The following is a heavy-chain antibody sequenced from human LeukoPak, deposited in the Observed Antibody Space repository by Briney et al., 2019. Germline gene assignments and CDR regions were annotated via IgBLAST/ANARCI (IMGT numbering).Heavy chain of an antibody. V-gene: IGHV4-61*02. CDR3: ARENSGSYYIPFDY. CDR1: GGSISSSSYY. D-gene: IGHD1-26*01. Sequence: PSETLSLTCTVSGGSISSSSYYWSWIRQPAGKGLEWIGRIYTSGSTNYNPSLKSRVTMSVDTSKNQFSLKLSSVTAADTAVYYCARENSGSYYIPFDYWGQGTLVTVSS. CDR2: IYTSGST. J-gene: IGHJ4*02.